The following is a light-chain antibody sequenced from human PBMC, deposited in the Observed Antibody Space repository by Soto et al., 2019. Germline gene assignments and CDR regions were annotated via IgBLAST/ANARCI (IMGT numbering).Light chain of an antibody. V-gene: IGKV1-6*01. CDR1: QGVAKD. CDR2: GAS. J-gene: IGKJ1*01. Sequence: AIQMTQSPSSLSASVGDRVTITCRASQGVAKDLGWYQQKPGKAPRLLIFGASFLQRAVPSRFSGSGSGTDFTHTINGRQPEDFSTYYCLHNYYSFQTFGQGNKVEIK. CDR3: LHNYYSFQT.